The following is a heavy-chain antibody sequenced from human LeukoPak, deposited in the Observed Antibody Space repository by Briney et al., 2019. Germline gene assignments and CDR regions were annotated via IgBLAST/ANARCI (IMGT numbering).Heavy chain of an antibody. CDR2: IYYSGST. CDR1: GGSISSGDYY. V-gene: IGHV4-30-4*02. D-gene: IGHD3-10*01. Sequence: PSETLSLTCTVSGGSISSGDYYWSWIRQPPGKGLEWIGYIYYSGSTYYNPSLKSRVTISVDTSKNQFSLKLSSVTAADTAVYYCARVEGSGSSYYYWYFDLWGRGTLVTVSS. J-gene: IGHJ2*01. CDR3: ARVEGSGSSYYYWYFDL.